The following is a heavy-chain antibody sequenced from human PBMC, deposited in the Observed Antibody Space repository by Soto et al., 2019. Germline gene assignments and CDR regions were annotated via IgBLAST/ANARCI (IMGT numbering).Heavy chain of an antibody. CDR3: ARDLGDYYDSSGYYYSDAFDI. D-gene: IGHD3-22*01. Sequence: SQTLSLTCAISGDSVSSNSAAWNWIRQSPSRGLEWLGRTYYRSKWYNDYAVSVKSRITINPDTSKNQFSLQLNSVTPEDTAVYYCARDLGDYYDSSGYYYSDAFDIWGQGTMVTVSS. CDR2: TYYRSKWYN. CDR1: GDSVSSNSAA. J-gene: IGHJ3*02. V-gene: IGHV6-1*01.